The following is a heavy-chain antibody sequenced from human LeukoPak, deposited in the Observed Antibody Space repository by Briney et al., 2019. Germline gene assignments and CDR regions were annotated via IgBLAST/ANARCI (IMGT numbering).Heavy chain of an antibody. CDR1: GFTFSDYG. Sequence: PGGSLRLSCAASGFTFSDYGMHWVRQAPGKGLEWVAFIRNDGSNEYYPDSVKGRFTISGDDSRNTLYLQMNSLRPEDTAVYYCAKGGSASHNWFDPWGQGTLVTVSS. CDR3: AKGGSASHNWFDP. CDR2: IRNDGSNE. J-gene: IGHJ5*02. D-gene: IGHD2-15*01. V-gene: IGHV3-30*02.